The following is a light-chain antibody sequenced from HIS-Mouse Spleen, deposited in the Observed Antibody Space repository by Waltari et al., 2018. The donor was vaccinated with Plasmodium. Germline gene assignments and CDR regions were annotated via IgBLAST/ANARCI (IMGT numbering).Light chain of an antibody. CDR2: GKN. CDR1: ILRSYY. Sequence: SSELTQDPAVSVALGQTVRITCQGDILRSYYASLYQQKPGQAPVLVIYGKNNRPSGIPDRFSGSSSGNTASLTITGAQAEDEADYYCNSRDSSGNHQVFGGGTKLTVL. J-gene: IGLJ3*02. V-gene: IGLV3-19*01. CDR3: NSRDSSGNHQV.